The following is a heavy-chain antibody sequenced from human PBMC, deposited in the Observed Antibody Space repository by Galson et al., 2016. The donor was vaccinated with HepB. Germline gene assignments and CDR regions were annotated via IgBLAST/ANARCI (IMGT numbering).Heavy chain of an antibody. Sequence: SVKVSCKASGYTFTSNTIHWVRQAPGQRLEWMGWINAGDGNTKYSQKFQGRVTITRDTSATIAYMELSSLRSEDTAVYYCARDNWGYNWFDPWGQGTLVTVSS. CDR1: GYTFTSNT. J-gene: IGHJ5*02. D-gene: IGHD7-27*01. V-gene: IGHV1-3*01. CDR2: INAGDGNT. CDR3: ARDNWGYNWFDP.